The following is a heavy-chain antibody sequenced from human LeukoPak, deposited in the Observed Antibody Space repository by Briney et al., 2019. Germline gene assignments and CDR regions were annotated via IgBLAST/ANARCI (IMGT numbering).Heavy chain of an antibody. CDR1: GYTFTGYY. CDR3: ARDLYNSGWTGAFDI. CDR2: INPKSGGT. D-gene: IGHD6-19*01. J-gene: IGHJ3*02. V-gene: IGHV1-2*04. Sequence: ASVKVSCKASGYTFTGYYMHWVRQAPGQGLEWMGWINPKSGGTNYAQKFQGWVTMTRDTSISTAYLELSSLRSDDTAVYHCARDLYNSGWTGAFDIWGQGTMVTVSS.